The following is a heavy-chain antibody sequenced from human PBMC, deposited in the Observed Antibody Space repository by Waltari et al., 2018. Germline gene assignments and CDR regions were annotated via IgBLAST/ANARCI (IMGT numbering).Heavy chain of an antibody. CDR2: IYPGDSDT. CDR1: GYRFTSSW. V-gene: IGHV5-51*01. J-gene: IGHJ3*02. D-gene: IGHD5-18*01. CDR3: ARLPHTAMVKGAFDI. Sequence: EVQLVQSGAEVKKPGESLKISCTGSGYRFTSSWIGWVRQMPGKGLEWMGIIYPGDSDTRYSPSFQGQVTISADKSISTAYLQWSSLKASDTAMYYCARLPHTAMVKGAFDIWGQGTMVTVSS.